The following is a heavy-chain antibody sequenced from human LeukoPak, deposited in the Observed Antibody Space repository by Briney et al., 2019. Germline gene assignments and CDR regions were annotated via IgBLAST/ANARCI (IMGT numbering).Heavy chain of an antibody. V-gene: IGHV3-23*01. D-gene: IGHD6-6*01. CDR3: AKDPSIAARPYYFDY. J-gene: IGHJ4*02. CDR1: GFTFSSYA. Sequence: GGSLRLPCAASGFTFSSYAMSWVRQAPGKGLEWVSAISGSGGSTYYADSVKGRFTISRDNSKNTLYLQMNSLRAEDTAVYYCAKDPSIAARPYYFDYWGQGTLVTVSS. CDR2: ISGSGGST.